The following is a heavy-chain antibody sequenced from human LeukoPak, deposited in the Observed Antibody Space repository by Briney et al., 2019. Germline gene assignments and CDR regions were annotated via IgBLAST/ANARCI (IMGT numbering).Heavy chain of an antibody. V-gene: IGHV3-48*03. J-gene: IGHJ4*02. CDR3: ARVPGDRYGYSLDY. CDR1: GFTFSSYE. D-gene: IGHD5-18*01. CDR2: ISSSGNTI. Sequence: GGSLRLSCAASGFTFSSYEMNWVRQAPGKGLEWVSYISSSGNTISYADSVKGRFTISRDNAKNSLYLQMNSLRAEDTAVYYCARVPGDRYGYSLDYWGQGALVTVSS.